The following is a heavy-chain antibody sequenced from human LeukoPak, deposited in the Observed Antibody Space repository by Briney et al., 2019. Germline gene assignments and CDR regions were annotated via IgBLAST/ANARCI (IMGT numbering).Heavy chain of an antibody. Sequence: SVKVSCKASGGTFSSYAISWVRQAPGQGLEWMGGIIPIFGTASYAQKFQGRVTITTDESTSTAYMELSSLRSEDTAVYYCATRAAAGRKYYYYYGMDVWGQGTTVTVSS. CDR1: GGTFSSYA. CDR3: ATRAAAGRKYYYYYGMDV. J-gene: IGHJ6*02. V-gene: IGHV1-69*05. D-gene: IGHD6-13*01. CDR2: IIPIFGTA.